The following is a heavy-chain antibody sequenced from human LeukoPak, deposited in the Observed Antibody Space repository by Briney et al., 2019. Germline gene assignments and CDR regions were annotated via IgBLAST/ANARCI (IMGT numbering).Heavy chain of an antibody. Sequence: SETLSLTCTVSGGSISSYYWSWIRQPAGKGLEWIGRIYTSGSTNYNPSLKSRVTISVDKSENQFSLKLSSVTAADTAVYYCARVWWDADAFDIWGQGTMVTVSS. V-gene: IGHV4-4*07. CDR3: ARVWWDADAFDI. CDR2: IYTSGST. CDR1: GGSISSYY. J-gene: IGHJ3*02. D-gene: IGHD2-8*02.